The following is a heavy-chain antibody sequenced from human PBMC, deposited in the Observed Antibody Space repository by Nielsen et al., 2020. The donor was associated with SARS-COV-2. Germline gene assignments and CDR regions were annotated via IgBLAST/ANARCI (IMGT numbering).Heavy chain of an antibody. Sequence: ASVKVSCKASGYTFTGYYMHWVRQAPGQGLEWMGRINPNSGGTNYAQKFQGRVTMTRDTSISTAYMELSRLRSDDTAVYYCASSPMVRGVIGWRAAFDIWGQGTMVTVSS. J-gene: IGHJ3*02. CDR3: ASSPMVRGVIGWRAAFDI. CDR1: GYTFTGYY. D-gene: IGHD3-10*01. CDR2: INPNSGGT. V-gene: IGHV1-2*06.